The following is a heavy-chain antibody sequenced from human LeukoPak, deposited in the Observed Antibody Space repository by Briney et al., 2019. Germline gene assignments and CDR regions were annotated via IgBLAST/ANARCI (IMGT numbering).Heavy chain of an antibody. CDR2: ISGSGGST. Sequence: GGSLRLSCAASGFTFSSYAMSWVRQAPGKGLEWVSAISGSGGSTYYADSVRGRFITSKDIPSNTVYLQMNSLRAEDTAVYYCAKGSRGYTNYYFDSWGQGTLVTVSS. D-gene: IGHD2-2*02. CDR1: GFTFSSYA. V-gene: IGHV3-23*01. CDR3: AKGSRGYTNYYFDS. J-gene: IGHJ4*02.